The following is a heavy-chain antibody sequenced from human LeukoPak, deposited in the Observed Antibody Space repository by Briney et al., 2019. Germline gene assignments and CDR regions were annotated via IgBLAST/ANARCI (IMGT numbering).Heavy chain of an antibody. CDR1: GFTFSSYD. Sequence: TGGSLRLSCAASGFTFSSYDMHWVRQATGKGLEWVSAIGTAGDTYYPSSVKGRFTISRENAKNSLYLQMNSLRAEDTAVYYCARGVGSVTDFDYWGQGTLVTVSS. D-gene: IGHD4-11*01. V-gene: IGHV3-13*01. J-gene: IGHJ4*02. CDR2: IGTAGDT. CDR3: ARGVGSVTDFDY.